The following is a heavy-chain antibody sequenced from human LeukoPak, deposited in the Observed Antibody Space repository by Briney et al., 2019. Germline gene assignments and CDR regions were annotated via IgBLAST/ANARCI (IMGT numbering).Heavy chain of an antibody. J-gene: IGHJ3*02. Sequence: GGSLRLSCAAPGFTFDDYAMHWVRQAPGKGLEWVSGISWNSGNIDYADSVKGRFTISRDNAKNSLYLQMNSLRAEDTALYYCAKDIRQSGLLGGAFDIWGQGTMVTVSS. V-gene: IGHV3-9*01. CDR1: GFTFDDYA. CDR2: ISWNSGNI. CDR3: AKDIRQSGLLGGAFDI. D-gene: IGHD3-16*01.